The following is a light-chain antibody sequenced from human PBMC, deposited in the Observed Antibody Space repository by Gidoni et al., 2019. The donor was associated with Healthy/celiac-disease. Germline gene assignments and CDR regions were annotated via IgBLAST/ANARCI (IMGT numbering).Light chain of an antibody. CDR2: DNN. CDR1: SSNMGNNY. Sequence: QSVLTQPPSVSAAPGQKVTISCSGSSSNMGNNYVSWSQQLPGTVPKLLIYDNNKRPSGIPDRFSGSKSGTSATLGITGLQTGDEADYYCGTWDSSLSAGEFGGGTKLTVL. CDR3: GTWDSSLSAGE. J-gene: IGLJ3*02. V-gene: IGLV1-51*01.